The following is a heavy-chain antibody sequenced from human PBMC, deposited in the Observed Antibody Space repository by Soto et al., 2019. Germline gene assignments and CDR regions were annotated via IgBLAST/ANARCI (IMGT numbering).Heavy chain of an antibody. CDR2: ISAYNGNT. CDR1: GYTFTSYG. CDR3: ARDDIVVVPAAMYYYYGMDV. V-gene: IGHV1-18*01. J-gene: IGHJ6*02. Sequence: ASVKVSCKASGYTFTSYGISWVRQAPGQGLEWMGWISAYNGNTNYVQKLQGRVTMTTDTSTSTAYVELRSLRSDDTAVYYCARDDIVVVPAAMYYYYGMDVWGQGTTVTVSS. D-gene: IGHD2-2*01.